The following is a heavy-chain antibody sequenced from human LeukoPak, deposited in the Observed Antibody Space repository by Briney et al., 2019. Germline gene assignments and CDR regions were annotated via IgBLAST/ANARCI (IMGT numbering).Heavy chain of an antibody. CDR1: GGSFSGYY. V-gene: IGHV4-34*01. J-gene: IGHJ4*02. Sequence: PSETLSLTCAVYGGSFSGYYWSWIRQPPGKGLEWIGEINHSGSTNYNPSLKSRVTISVDTSKNQFSLKLSSVTAADTAVYYCARGPPLVGAARARTFDYWGQGTLVTVSS. CDR3: ARGPPLVGAARARTFDY. D-gene: IGHD1-26*01. CDR2: INHSGST.